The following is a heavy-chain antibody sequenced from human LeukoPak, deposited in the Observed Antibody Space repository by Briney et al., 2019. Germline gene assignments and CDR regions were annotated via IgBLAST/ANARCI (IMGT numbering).Heavy chain of an antibody. CDR3: ARDPPVYYYGSGSSGTYDY. J-gene: IGHJ4*02. D-gene: IGHD3-10*01. Sequence: SETLSLTCTVSGYSISSGYYWGWIRQPPGKGLEWIGSIYHSGSTYYNPSLKSRVTISVDTSKNQFSLKLSSVTAADTAVYYCARDPPVYYYGSGSSGTYDYWGQGTLVTVSS. V-gene: IGHV4-38-2*02. CDR1: GYSISSGYY. CDR2: IYHSGST.